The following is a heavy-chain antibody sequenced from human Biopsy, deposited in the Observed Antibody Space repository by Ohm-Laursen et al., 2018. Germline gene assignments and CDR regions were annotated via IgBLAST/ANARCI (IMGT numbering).Heavy chain of an antibody. D-gene: IGHD3-9*01. CDR2: NIPILGTG. V-gene: IGHV1-69*06. CDR3: ATKLTGYFHH. Sequence: SSVKVSCNAPGGIFSNYGVNWVRQAPGQGLEWLGENIPILGTGNYAQKFQDRVTVAADTSTSTATMELRSLRSDDTAVYYCATKLTGYFHHWGQGTLVIVSS. CDR1: GGIFSNYG. J-gene: IGHJ1*01.